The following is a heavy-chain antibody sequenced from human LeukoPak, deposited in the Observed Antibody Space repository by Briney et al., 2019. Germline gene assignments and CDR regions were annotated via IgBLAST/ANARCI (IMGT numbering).Heavy chain of an antibody. V-gene: IGHV1-2*04. Sequence: VASVKVSCKASGYTFTGYYMHWVRQAPGQGLEWMGWIDPNSGGTNYAQKFQGWVTMTRDTSISTAYMELSRLRSDDTAVYYCARDFPNYGMDVWGQGTTVTVSS. CDR3: ARDFPNYGMDV. CDR2: IDPNSGGT. CDR1: GYTFTGYY. J-gene: IGHJ6*02.